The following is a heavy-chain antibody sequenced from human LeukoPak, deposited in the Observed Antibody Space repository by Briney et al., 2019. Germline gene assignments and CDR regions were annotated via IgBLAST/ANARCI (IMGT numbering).Heavy chain of an antibody. J-gene: IGHJ4*02. Sequence: GGSLRLSCAVSGFTFSNFWMTWVRQAPGKGLQWVANIKPDGTEEYYADSVKGRFTISRDNAKNSLYLQMNSLRVEDTAVYYCARDRGGLPYWGQGTLVTVSS. V-gene: IGHV3-7*04. CDR1: GFTFSNFW. CDR2: IKPDGTEE. D-gene: IGHD5-18*01. CDR3: ARDRGGLPY.